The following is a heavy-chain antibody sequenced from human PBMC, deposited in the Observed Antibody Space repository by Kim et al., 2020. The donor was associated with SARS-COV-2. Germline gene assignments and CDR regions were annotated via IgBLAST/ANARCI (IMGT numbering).Heavy chain of an antibody. Sequence: SETLSLTCAVYGGSFSGYYWSWIRQPPGKGLEWIGEINHSGSTNYNPSLKSRVTISVDTSKNQFSLKLSSVTAADTAVYYCARWGVAVAGSTRGRPKRDYWGQGTLVTVSS. D-gene: IGHD6-19*01. V-gene: IGHV4-34*01. CDR2: INHSGST. CDR1: GGSFSGYY. J-gene: IGHJ4*02. CDR3: ARWGVAVAGSTRGRPKRDY.